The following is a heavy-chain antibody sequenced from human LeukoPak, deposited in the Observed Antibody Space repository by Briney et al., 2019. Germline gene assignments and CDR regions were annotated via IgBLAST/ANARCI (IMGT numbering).Heavy chain of an antibody. CDR1: GFTFSSYA. CDR2: ISGSGGNT. V-gene: IGHV3-23*01. CDR3: AKGRVIPAASHYFDY. Sequence: RSGGSLRLSCAPSGFTFSSYAMSWVRQAPGKGLEWVSAISGSGGNTYYADSVKGRFPISRDNSKSMLYLQMHSLRAEDTAIYFYAKGRVIPAASHYFDYWGQGTLVTVST. J-gene: IGHJ4*02. D-gene: IGHD2-2*01.